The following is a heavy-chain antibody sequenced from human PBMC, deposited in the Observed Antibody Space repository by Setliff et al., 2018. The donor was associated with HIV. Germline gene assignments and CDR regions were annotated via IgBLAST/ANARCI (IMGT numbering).Heavy chain of an antibody. CDR3: ARRPSPYYYYDTSGYSGGNVDY. J-gene: IGHJ4*02. D-gene: IGHD3-22*01. CDR2: IFYSGST. Sequence: SETLSLTCTVSGGSITTSSFYWGWIRQPPGKGLEWIGDIFYSGSTHYNPSLKSRVTISVDTSKNQCSLKLRSVTAADTAVYYCARRPSPYYYYDTSGYSGGNVDYWGQGTLVTVS. CDR1: GGSITTSSFY. V-gene: IGHV4-39*01.